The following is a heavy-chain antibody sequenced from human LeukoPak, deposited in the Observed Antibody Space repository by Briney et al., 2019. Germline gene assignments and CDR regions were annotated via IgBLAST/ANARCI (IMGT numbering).Heavy chain of an antibody. V-gene: IGHV3-21*05. CDR2: ISSTSADI. CDR1: GFTFSSYG. Sequence: PGGSLRLSCAASGFTFSSYGMSWVRQAPGKGLEWISYISSTSADIYCVDSVKGRFTISRDNAKNSLYLQMNSLRAEDTAIYYCARRGPYFDYWGQGILVTVSS. D-gene: IGHD3-10*01. CDR3: ARRGPYFDY. J-gene: IGHJ4*02.